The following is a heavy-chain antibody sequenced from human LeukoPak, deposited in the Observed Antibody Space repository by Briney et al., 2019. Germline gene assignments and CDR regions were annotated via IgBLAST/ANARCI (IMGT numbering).Heavy chain of an antibody. CDR2: MNPYTGDR. J-gene: IGHJ4*02. CDR3: ARTTSLTASGYDC. D-gene: IGHD2-21*02. Sequence: ASVKVSCKTSGYSFTTYHINWVRQASGQGLEWLGWMNPYTGDRGYAQRFQGRLSITSDISISTAYMELGSLKSDDTAVYFCARTTSLTASGYDCWGQGTLVTVSS. V-gene: IGHV1-8*03. CDR1: GYSFTTYH.